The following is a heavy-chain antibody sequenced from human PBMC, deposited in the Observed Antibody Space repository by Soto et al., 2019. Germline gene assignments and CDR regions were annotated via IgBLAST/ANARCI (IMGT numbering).Heavy chain of an antibody. CDR3: ARHVDVYSPIYY. V-gene: IGHV4-59*08. CDR2: IYYSGST. D-gene: IGHD5-12*01. Sequence: PETLSLTCTVSGGSISSYYWSWIRQPPGKGLEWIGYIYYSGSTNYNPSLKSRVTISVDTSKNQFSLKLSSVTAADTAVYYCARHVDVYSPIYYWGQGTLVTVSS. J-gene: IGHJ4*02. CDR1: GGSISSYY.